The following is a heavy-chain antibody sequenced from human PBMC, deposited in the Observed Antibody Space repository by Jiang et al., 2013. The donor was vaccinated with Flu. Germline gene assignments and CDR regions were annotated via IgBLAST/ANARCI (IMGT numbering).Heavy chain of an antibody. CDR3: AREIYSYGSDPPVDYYYYMDV. Sequence: EVQLLESGGGLVQPGGSLRLSCAASGFTVSSNYMSWVRQAPGKGLEWVSVIYSGGSTYYADSVKGRFTISRHNSKNTLYLQMNSLRAEDTAVYYCAREIYSYGSDPPVDYYYYMDVWGKGTTVTVSS. J-gene: IGHJ6*03. V-gene: IGHV3-53*04. CDR1: GFTVSSNY. D-gene: IGHD5-18*01. CDR2: IYSGGST.